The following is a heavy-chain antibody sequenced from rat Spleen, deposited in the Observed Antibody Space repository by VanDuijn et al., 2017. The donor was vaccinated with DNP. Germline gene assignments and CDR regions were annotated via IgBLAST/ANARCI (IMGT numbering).Heavy chain of an antibody. Sequence: EVQLVESGGGLVQPGWSLKLSCAASGFTFSYYGMAWVRQAPTKGLGWVASISPSGGSTYYRDSVKGRFTVSRGNANSSLYLQMDRLRSEDPATYSCTTGLNWFGYWGQGTLVTVSS. CDR2: ISPSGGST. CDR3: TTGLNWFGY. J-gene: IGHJ3*01. V-gene: IGHV5-19*01. CDR1: GFTFSYYG.